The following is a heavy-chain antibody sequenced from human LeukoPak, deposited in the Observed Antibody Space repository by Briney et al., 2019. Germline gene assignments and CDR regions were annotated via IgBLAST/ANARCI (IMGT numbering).Heavy chain of an antibody. Sequence: GGSLKLSCAASGLTFRGSAMHWVRQASGKGLEWVGRIRSKANSYATAYAASVKGRFTISRDDSKNTAYLQMNSLKTEDTAVYYCTTRSGSYSDYWGQGTLVTVSS. CDR1: GLTFRGSA. J-gene: IGHJ4*02. CDR3: TTRSGSYSDY. D-gene: IGHD1-26*01. CDR2: IRSKANSYAT. V-gene: IGHV3-73*01.